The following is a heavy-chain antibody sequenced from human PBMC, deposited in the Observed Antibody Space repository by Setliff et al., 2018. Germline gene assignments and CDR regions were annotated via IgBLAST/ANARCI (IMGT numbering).Heavy chain of an antibody. CDR2: IHHSGET. D-gene: IGHD3-3*01. CDR3: ARTSYELCGYYGNRCNHHMDV. J-gene: IGHJ6*03. CDR1: GGSISSGNYF. Sequence: SETLSLTCTVSGGSISSGNYFWDWIRQPPGKGLEWIGSIHHSGETFHNPSLKSRVSIFVDTSQNQFFLRLNSLTAADTAVYYCARTSYELCGYYGNRCNHHMDVWGKGSPVTVSS. V-gene: IGHV4-39*01.